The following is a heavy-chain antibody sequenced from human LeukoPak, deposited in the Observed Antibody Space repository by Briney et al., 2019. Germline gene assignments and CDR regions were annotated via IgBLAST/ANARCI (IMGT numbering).Heavy chain of an antibody. V-gene: IGHV3-53*04. CDR2: IYSGGST. D-gene: IGHD6-19*01. CDR3: AREGDVAGTFDY. CDR1: GFTVSSNY. J-gene: IGHJ4*02. Sequence: GGSLRLSGAASGFTVSSNYMSWVRQAPGKGLEGFAVIYSGGSTYYADSLKGRFTIYRNNSKNTLYLQMNSLRAEETAVYYCAREGDVAGTFDYWGQGTLVTVSS.